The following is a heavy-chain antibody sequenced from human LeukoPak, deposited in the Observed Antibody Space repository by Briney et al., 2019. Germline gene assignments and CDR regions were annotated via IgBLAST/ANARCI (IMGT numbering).Heavy chain of an antibody. CDR2: IKQDGSEK. D-gene: IGHD2-2*02. CDR1: GFTFSSYC. Sequence: GGSLRLSCAASGFTFSSYCMSWVRQAPGKGLEWVANIKQDGSEKYYVDSVKGRFTISRDNAKNSLYLQMNSLRAEDTAVYYCARDFGRIVVVPAAIVDYWGQGTLVTVSS. J-gene: IGHJ4*02. V-gene: IGHV3-7*03. CDR3: ARDFGRIVVVPAAIVDY.